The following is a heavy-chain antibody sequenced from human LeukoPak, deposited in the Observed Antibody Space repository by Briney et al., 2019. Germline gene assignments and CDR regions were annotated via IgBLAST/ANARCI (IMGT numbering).Heavy chain of an antibody. Sequence: PSGTLSLTCNVSGDSISSYYWSWIRQPPGKGLEWIGYIYSRGRSSYNPSLRSRVTISVDTSQNQFSLKLTSVTAADTAFYFCARHRGYTYGRTFDYWGQGTLVTVSS. J-gene: IGHJ4*02. CDR2: IYSRGRS. CDR3: ARHRGYTYGRTFDY. CDR1: GDSISSYY. D-gene: IGHD5-18*01. V-gene: IGHV4-59*08.